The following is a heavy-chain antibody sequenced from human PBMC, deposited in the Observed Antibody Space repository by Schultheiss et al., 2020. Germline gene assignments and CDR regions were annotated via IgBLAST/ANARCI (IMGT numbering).Heavy chain of an antibody. Sequence: GGSLRLSCAASGFTFSSYGMHWVRQAPGKGLEWVAVISYDGSNKYYADSVKGRFTISRDNAKNTLYLQMNSLRAEDTAVYYCARVADYYDSSGQFDSWGQGTLVTVSS. CDR2: ISYDGSNK. V-gene: IGHV3-30*03. CDR1: GFTFSSYG. CDR3: ARVADYYDSSGQFDS. D-gene: IGHD3-22*01. J-gene: IGHJ4*02.